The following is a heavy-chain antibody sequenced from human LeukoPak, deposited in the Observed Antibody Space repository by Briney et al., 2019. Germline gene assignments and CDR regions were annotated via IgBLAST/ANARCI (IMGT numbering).Heavy chain of an antibody. CDR1: GFTFSSYP. CDR3: ATDRL. V-gene: IGHV3-74*01. CDR2: INSDGSGT. J-gene: IGHJ4*02. Sequence: GGSLRLSCAASGFTFSSYPMYWVRQAPGKGLVWVSRINSDGSGTTYADSVKGRFTISRDNAKNTLYLQMNSLRAEDTAMYYCATDRLWGQGTLVTGSS.